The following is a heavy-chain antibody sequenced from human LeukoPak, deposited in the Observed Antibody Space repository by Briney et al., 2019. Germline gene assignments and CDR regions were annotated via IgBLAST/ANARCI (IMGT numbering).Heavy chain of an antibody. J-gene: IGHJ4*02. Sequence: GGSLRLSCAASGFSFSAFPMHWVRQAPGKGLEWVAAISDDGSSKYNTDSVKGRFTISRDNSKNTLYLQMNSLRVEDTAVYYCAGSWFYRDYFEYWGQGTLVTVSS. CDR2: ISDDGSSK. D-gene: IGHD3-10*01. V-gene: IGHV3-30-3*01. CDR3: AGSWFYRDYFEY. CDR1: GFSFSAFP.